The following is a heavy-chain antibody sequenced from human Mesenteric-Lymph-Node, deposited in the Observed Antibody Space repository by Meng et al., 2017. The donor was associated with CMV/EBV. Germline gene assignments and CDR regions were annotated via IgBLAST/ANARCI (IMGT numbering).Heavy chain of an antibody. J-gene: IGHJ4*02. D-gene: IGHD2-2*01. V-gene: IGHV3-7*01. CDR2: IKQDGSEK. Sequence: GESLKISCAASGFTFSSYSMNWVRQAPGKGLEWVANIKQDGSEKYYVDSVKGRFTISRDNAKNSLYLQMNSLRAEDTAVYYCARDPPGTSCYDYWGQGTLVTVSS. CDR3: ARDPPGTSCYDY. CDR1: GFTFSSYS.